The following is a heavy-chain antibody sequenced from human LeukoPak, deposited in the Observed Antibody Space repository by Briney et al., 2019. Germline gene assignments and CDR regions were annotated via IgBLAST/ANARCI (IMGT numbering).Heavy chain of an antibody. D-gene: IGHD5-18*01. CDR1: GFTFTISA. CDR2: IFVGSGIT. Sequence: SLNLSCEASGFTFTISAMQWVRQAPGQRLEWIGWIFVGSGITNYAQTFQERFTITRDISTSTAYMELSSLRSEETAVYCCAVDTAMSGIDYWGQGTLVTVSS. CDR3: AVDTAMSGIDY. V-gene: IGHV1-58*02. J-gene: IGHJ4*02.